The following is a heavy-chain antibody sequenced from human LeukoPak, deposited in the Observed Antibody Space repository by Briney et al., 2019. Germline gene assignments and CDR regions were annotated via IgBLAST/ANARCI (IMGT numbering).Heavy chain of an antibody. V-gene: IGHV4-59*01. CDR2: ISYSGST. D-gene: IGHD2-2*01. Sequence: SETLSLTCTVSGGSISSYYWSWIRQPAGKGLEWIGYISYSGSTNYNPSLKSRVTISVDMSKNQFSLDLSSVTAADTAVYYCARTSTSFDDWGQGTLVTVSS. CDR3: ARTSTSFDD. J-gene: IGHJ4*02. CDR1: GGSISSYY.